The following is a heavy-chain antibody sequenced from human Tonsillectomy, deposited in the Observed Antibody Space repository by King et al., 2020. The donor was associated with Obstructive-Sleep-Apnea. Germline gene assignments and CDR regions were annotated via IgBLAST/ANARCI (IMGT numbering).Heavy chain of an antibody. J-gene: IGHJ4*02. D-gene: IGHD3-22*01. CDR3: ASLYYYDSSGYYFDY. CDR1: GGSISSYY. CDR2: ILYSGST. Sequence: VQLQESGPGLVKPSETLSLTCPVSGGSISSYYWGWIRQPPGKGLEWIGYILYSGSTTYNPPLNSGVTISVDTSKNQFSLKLSSVTAADTAVYYCASLYYYDSSGYYFDYWGQGTLVTVSS. V-gene: IGHV4-59*08.